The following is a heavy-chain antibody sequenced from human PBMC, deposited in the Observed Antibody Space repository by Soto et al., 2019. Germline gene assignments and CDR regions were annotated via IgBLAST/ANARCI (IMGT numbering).Heavy chain of an antibody. CDR1: GGSFSGYY. J-gene: IGHJ4*02. Sequence: PSETLSLTCAVYGGSFSGYYWSWIRQPPGKGLEWIGEINHSGSTNYNPSLKSRVTISVDTSKNQFSLKLSSVTAADTAVYYCARAPGAVAGTGVDYWGQGTLVTVSS. D-gene: IGHD6-19*01. V-gene: IGHV4-34*01. CDR2: INHSGST. CDR3: ARAPGAVAGTGVDY.